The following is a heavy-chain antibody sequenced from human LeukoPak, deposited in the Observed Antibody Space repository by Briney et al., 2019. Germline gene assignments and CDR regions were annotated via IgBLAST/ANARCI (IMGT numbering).Heavy chain of an antibody. CDR2: IYYSGST. CDR1: GFTFSSYS. Sequence: LRLSCAASGFTFSSYSMNWVRQAPGKGLEWIGYIYYSGSTYYNPSLRSRVTISVDTSKNQFSLKLSSVTAADTAVYYCARGYYDSSGFIGTNNNFDCWGQGTLATVSS. V-gene: IGHV4-30-4*08. D-gene: IGHD3-22*01. CDR3: ARGYYDSSGFIGTNNNFDC. J-gene: IGHJ4*02.